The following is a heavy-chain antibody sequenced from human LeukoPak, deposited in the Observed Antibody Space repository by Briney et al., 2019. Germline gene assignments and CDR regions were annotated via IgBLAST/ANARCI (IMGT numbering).Heavy chain of an antibody. J-gene: IGHJ4*02. CDR2: ISSSGNTI. CDR1: GFTFSDYY. V-gene: IGHV3-11*01. CDR3: ARPKYSSSWQIFDY. Sequence: GGSLRLSCAASGFTFSDYYMSWIRQAPGKGLEWVPYISSSGNTIYYADSVKGRFTISRDNAKNSLYLQMSSLRAEDTAVYYCARPKYSSSWQIFDYWGQGTLVTASS. D-gene: IGHD6-13*01.